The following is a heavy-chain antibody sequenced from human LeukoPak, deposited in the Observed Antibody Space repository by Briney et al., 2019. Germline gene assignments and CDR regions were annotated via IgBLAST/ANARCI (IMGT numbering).Heavy chain of an antibody. CDR2: ISYDGSNK. CDR3: ARGPGPIAGAKNPFDI. V-gene: IGHV3-30*01. J-gene: IGHJ3*02. Sequence: GSLRLSCAASGFTFSAYAMHWVRQAPGKGLEWVAVISYDGSNKYYADSVKGRFTISGDKSKDTLYLQMNSLRPEDTAVYYCARGPGPIAGAKNPFDIWGQGTMVTVSS. D-gene: IGHD1-26*01. CDR1: GFTFSAYA.